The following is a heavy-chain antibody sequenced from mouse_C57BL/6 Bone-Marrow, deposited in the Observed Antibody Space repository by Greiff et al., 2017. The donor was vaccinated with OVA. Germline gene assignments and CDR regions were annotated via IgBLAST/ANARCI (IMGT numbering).Heavy chain of an antibody. V-gene: IGHV1-81*01. CDR2: IYPRSGNT. D-gene: IGHD4-1*01. CDR1: GYTFTSYG. J-gene: IGHJ4*01. CDR3: ARSWDIYAMDY. Sequence: VQLQESGAELARPGASVKLSCKASGYTFTSYGISWVKQRTGQGLEWIGEIYPRSGNTYYNEKFKGKATLTADKSSSTAYMELRSLTSEDSAVYFCARSWDIYAMDYWGQGTSVTVSS.